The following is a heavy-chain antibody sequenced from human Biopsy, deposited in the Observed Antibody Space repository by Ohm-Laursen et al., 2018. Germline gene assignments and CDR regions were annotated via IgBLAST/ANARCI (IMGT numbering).Heavy chain of an antibody. CDR1: GFSLSSTGMR. CDR2: IDWDDDK. D-gene: IGHD1-1*01. J-gene: IGHJ4*01. Sequence: TQTLTLTCSFSGFSLSSTGMRISWVRQPPGKALECLGRIDWDDDKFYSPSLETRLSFSKDTTTSQVVLTLTDVDPEDTATYYCARTRAHNFGALEFWGQGILVTVSS. CDR3: ARTRAHNFGALEF. V-gene: IGHV2-70*04.